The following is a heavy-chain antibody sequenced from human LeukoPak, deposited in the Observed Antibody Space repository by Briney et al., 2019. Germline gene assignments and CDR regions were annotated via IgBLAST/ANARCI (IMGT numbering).Heavy chain of an antibody. J-gene: IGHJ5*02. Sequence: SETLSLTCTVSGDSIISSSYYWGWIRQPPGKGLEWNGCIYYSGSTYYNPSLKSRVTISVDTSKNQFSLKLNSVTAADTAVYYCSRVARVAARPNWFDPWGQGTLVTVSS. D-gene: IGHD6-6*01. CDR1: GDSIISSSYY. CDR2: IYYSGST. CDR3: SRVARVAARPNWFDP. V-gene: IGHV4-39*07.